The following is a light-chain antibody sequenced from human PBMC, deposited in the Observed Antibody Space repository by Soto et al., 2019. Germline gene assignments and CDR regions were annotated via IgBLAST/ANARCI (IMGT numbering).Light chain of an antibody. CDR2: AAS. Sequence: DIQMTQSPSSLSAFVGDRVTITCQASQDISTDVNWYQQKPGKTPNLLIYAASNLETRVPSRFSGSGSGTKFTLTISRLQSEDIGTYYCQQYDNLPVTFGPGTKVNVK. V-gene: IGKV1-33*01. CDR1: QDISTD. J-gene: IGKJ3*01. CDR3: QQYDNLPVT.